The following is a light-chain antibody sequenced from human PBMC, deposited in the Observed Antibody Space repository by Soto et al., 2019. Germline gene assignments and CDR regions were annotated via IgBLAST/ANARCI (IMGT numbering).Light chain of an antibody. CDR1: QSISSW. J-gene: IGKJ2*01. CDR3: QQYNSYYP. V-gene: IGKV1-5*01. CDR2: DAS. Sequence: DIQMTQSPSTLSASVGDRVTITCRASQSISSWLAWYQQKPGKAPKLLIYDASSLESGVPSRFSGSGTGTEFTLTISSLQPDDFATYYSQQYNSYYPFRQGTKLEIK.